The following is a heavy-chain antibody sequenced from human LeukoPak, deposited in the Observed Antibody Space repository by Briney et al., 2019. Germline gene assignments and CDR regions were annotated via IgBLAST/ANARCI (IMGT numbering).Heavy chain of an antibody. CDR2: IYSGGST. Sequence: PGGSLRLSCAASGFTVSSNYMSWVRQAPGKGLEWVSVIYSGGSTYYADSVKGRFTISRDNSKNTLYLQMNSLRAEDTAVYYCALKGAVRAGVDAFDIWGQGTMVTVSS. V-gene: IGHV3-53*01. CDR1: GFTVSSNY. J-gene: IGHJ3*02. D-gene: IGHD3-10*02. CDR3: ALKGAVRAGVDAFDI.